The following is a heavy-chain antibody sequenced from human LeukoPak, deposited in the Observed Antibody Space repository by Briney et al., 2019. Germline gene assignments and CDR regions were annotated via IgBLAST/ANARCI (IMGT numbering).Heavy chain of an antibody. D-gene: IGHD2/OR15-2a*01. CDR2: INSDGSST. Sequence: GGSLRLSCAASGFTFSSYWMYWVRQAPGKGLVWVSRINSDGSSTSYADSVKGRFTISRDNAKNTLYLQMNSLRAEDTAVYYCARDYSTTWHNWFEPWGQGTLVTVSS. V-gene: IGHV3-74*01. J-gene: IGHJ5*02. CDR1: GFTFSSYW. CDR3: ARDYSTTWHNWFEP.